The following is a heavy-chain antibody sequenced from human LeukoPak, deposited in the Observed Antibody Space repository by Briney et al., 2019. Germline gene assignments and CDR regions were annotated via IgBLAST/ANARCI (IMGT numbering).Heavy chain of an antibody. D-gene: IGHD3-9*01. CDR1: GGSISSYY. CDR2: IYYSGST. V-gene: IGHV4-59*01. J-gene: IGHJ4*02. CDR3: ARASIDLLTGYPEYYFDY. Sequence: PSETLCLTCTVSGGSISSYYWSWIRQPPGKGLEWIGYIYYSGSTNYNPSLKSRVTISVDTSRNQFSLKLSSVTAADTAVYYCARASIDLLTGYPEYYFDYWGQGTLVTVSS.